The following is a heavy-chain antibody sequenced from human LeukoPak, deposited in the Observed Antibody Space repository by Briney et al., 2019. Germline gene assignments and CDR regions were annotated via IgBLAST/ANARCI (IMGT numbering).Heavy chain of an antibody. V-gene: IGHV3-21*01. Sequence: GGSLRLSCAASGFTFSSYSMNWVRQAPGKGLEWVSSISSSSSYIYYADSLKGRFTIPRDNAKNSLYLQMNSLRAEDTAVYYCARGIDYGSGRATFGYWGQGTLVTASS. D-gene: IGHD3-10*01. CDR3: ARGIDYGSGRATFGY. CDR2: ISSSSSYI. CDR1: GFTFSSYS. J-gene: IGHJ4*02.